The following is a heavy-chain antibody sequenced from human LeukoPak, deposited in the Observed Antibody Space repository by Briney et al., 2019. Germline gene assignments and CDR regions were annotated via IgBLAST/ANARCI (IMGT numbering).Heavy chain of an antibody. CDR2: IYHSGST. CDR1: GGSISSGGYY. V-gene: IGHV4-30-2*01. J-gene: IGHJ6*03. Sequence: SETLSPTCTVSGGSISSGGYYWSWIRQPPGKGLEWIGYIYHSGSTYYNPSLKSRVTISVDRSKNQFSLKLSSVTAADTAVYYCARGPYYYDSSGYDPYYYYYYMDVWGKGTTVTVSS. D-gene: IGHD3-22*01. CDR3: ARGPYYYDSSGYDPYYYYYYMDV.